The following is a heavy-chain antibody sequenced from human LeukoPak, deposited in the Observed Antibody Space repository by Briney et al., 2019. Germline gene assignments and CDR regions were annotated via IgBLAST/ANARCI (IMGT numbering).Heavy chain of an antibody. CDR3: ARLREIPVFGVVTKSTSYFDY. J-gene: IGHJ4*02. V-gene: IGHV3-74*01. CDR2: INSDGSST. CDR1: GFTFSSYW. D-gene: IGHD3-3*01. Sequence: GGSLRLSCAASGFTFSSYWMHWVRQAPGKGLVWVSRINSDGSSTSYVDSVKGRFTISRDNAKNSLYLQMNSLRAEDTAVYYCARLREIPVFGVVTKSTSYFDYWGQGTLVTVSS.